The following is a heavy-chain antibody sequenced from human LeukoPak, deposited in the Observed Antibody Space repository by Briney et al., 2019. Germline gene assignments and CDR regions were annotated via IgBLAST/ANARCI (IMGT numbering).Heavy chain of an antibody. J-gene: IGHJ4*02. Sequence: ASVKVSCKASGYTFTDYYIHWVRQAPGQGLEWMSWINPNSGDKRSAQKFQGRLSMTSDTSMSTAYMELSSLRSDDTAIYYCAREFCTSGGKCSKTCDYWGQGTLVTVSS. CDR3: AREFCTSGGKCSKTCDY. CDR2: INPNSGDK. CDR1: GYTFTDYY. V-gene: IGHV1-2*02. D-gene: IGHD2-8*01.